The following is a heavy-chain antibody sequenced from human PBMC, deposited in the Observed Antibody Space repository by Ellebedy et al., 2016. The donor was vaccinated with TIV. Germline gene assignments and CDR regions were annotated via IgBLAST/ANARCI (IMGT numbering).Heavy chain of an antibody. CDR3: AKLLADYYDINGPHPLYYYYAMDV. J-gene: IGHJ6*02. Sequence: GESLKISCAASGFTFSHYAMSWVRQAPGKGLEWVSAISLSGDTPYYAHSVKGRFTISRDNSKNTLFLQMNSLRAEDTALYYCAKLLADYYDINGPHPLYYYYAMDVWGQGTTVTVSS. CDR2: ISLSGDTP. V-gene: IGHV3-23*01. D-gene: IGHD3-22*01. CDR1: GFTFSHYA.